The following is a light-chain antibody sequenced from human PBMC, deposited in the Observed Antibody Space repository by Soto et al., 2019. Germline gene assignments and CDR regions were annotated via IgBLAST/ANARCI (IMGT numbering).Light chain of an antibody. CDR3: QQYNSYSAT. Sequence: DIQMTQSPSTLSASVGDRVTITCRASQSISSWLAWYQQKPGKDPKLLIYKASSLESGVPSRFSGSGAGTEFTLTISSLQPDDFATYYCQQYNSYSATFGHGTKVEIK. CDR1: QSISSW. V-gene: IGKV1-5*03. CDR2: KAS. J-gene: IGKJ1*01.